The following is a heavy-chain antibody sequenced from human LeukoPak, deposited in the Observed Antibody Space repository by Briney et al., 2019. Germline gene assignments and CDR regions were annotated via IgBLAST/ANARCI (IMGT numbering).Heavy chain of an antibody. CDR3: AREILAPGKTHDY. CDR2: LNSDGSAT. J-gene: IGHJ4*02. Sequence: GGSLRLSCAASGFTFSNYWMHWVRQAPGKGLVWVSRLNSDGSATFYADSVKGRFTISRDNAKNTLFLQMSSLRAEDTAVYFCAREILAPGKTHDYWGQGTLVTVSS. CDR1: GFTFSNYW. V-gene: IGHV3-74*01.